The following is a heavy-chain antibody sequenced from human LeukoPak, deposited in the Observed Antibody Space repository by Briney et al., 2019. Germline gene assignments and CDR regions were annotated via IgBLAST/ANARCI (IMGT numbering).Heavy chain of an antibody. V-gene: IGHV3-30*03. CDR2: ISYDGNDK. J-gene: IGHJ4*02. D-gene: IGHD3-10*01. CDR3: ARDGWFGELLQTGGFLDY. Sequence: PGRSLRLSCAASGFTFSTYGMHWVRQAPGKGLEWVAVISYDGNDKYYADSVKGRFTISRDNSKNTLYLQMNSLRAEDTAIYNCARDGWFGELLQTGGFLDYWGQGTLVTVSS. CDR1: GFTFSTYG.